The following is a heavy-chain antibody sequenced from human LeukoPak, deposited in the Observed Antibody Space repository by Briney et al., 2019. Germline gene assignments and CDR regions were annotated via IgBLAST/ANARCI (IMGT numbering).Heavy chain of an antibody. J-gene: IGHJ5*02. Sequence: ASVKVSCKASGYTFIAYYMHWVRQAPGQGLEWMGRINPNSGGTNYAQKFQGRVTMTRDTSISTAYMELNRLTSDDTAVYYCARGDSFDPWGQGTLVIVFS. V-gene: IGHV1-2*06. D-gene: IGHD2-21*01. CDR1: GYTFIAYY. CDR2: INPNSGGT. CDR3: ARGDSFDP.